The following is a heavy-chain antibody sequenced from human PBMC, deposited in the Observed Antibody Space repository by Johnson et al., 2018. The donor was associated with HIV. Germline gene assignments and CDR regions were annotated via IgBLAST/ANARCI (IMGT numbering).Heavy chain of an antibody. D-gene: IGHD2-15*01. CDR1: GFTFSSYA. CDR3: ARECSGGSCYPLDHDACDI. Sequence: EQLVESGGGLVQPGGSLRLSCAASGFTFSSYAMSWVRQAPGKGLEWVSAISGSGGSTYYADSVKGRFTISRDNSKNSLYLEMNSLRAEDTAVYYCARECSGGSCYPLDHDACDIWGQGTMVTVSS. J-gene: IGHJ3*02. CDR2: ISGSGGST. V-gene: IGHV3-23*04.